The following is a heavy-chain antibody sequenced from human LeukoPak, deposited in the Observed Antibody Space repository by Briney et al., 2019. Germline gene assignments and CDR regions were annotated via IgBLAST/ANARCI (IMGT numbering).Heavy chain of an antibody. J-gene: IGHJ6*02. D-gene: IGHD3-10*01. CDR3: AKGDYYYGMDV. CDR2: IYSGGTT. CDR1: GFPVSSNY. Sequence: GGSLRLSCAASGFPVSSNYMSWVRQAPGKGLECVSVIYSGGTTYYADSVKGRFTISRDNSKNALYLQMNSLRAEDTAVYYCAKGDYYYGMDVWGQGTTVTVSS. V-gene: IGHV3-66*02.